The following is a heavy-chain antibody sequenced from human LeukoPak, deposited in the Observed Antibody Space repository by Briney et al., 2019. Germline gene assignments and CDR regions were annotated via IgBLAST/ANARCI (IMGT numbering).Heavy chain of an antibody. CDR2: ISTSGDST. CDR3: ARKVYHRFDY. V-gene: IGHV3-23*01. D-gene: IGHD2-2*01. Sequence: XXVRQAXXXXREWVSAISTSGDSTYYADSVGGRFTISRDNSKNTLYLQMTSLRAEDTAVYYCARKVYHRFDYWGQGTLVTVSS. J-gene: IGHJ4*02.